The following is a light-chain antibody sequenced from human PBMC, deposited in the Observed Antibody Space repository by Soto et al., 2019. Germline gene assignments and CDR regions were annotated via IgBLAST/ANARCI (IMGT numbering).Light chain of an antibody. CDR2: KAS. CDR1: QSISSW. J-gene: IGKJ1*01. Sequence: DIQMTQSPSTLSASVGDRVTITCRASQSISSWLAWYQQKPGKAPKLLIYKASSLESGVPSRFSGSGSGTEFTLTISSLQPDDFATYYRQQYNSSPTFGQGTKVEI. CDR3: QQYNSSPT. V-gene: IGKV1-5*03.